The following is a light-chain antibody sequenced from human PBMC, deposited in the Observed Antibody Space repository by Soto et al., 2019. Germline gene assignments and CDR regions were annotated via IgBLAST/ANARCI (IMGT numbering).Light chain of an antibody. CDR3: SSYTSDNRDYV. J-gene: IGLJ1*01. V-gene: IGLV2-14*01. Sequence: QSALTQPASVSGSPGQSITISCTGTSSDVGAYTSVSWYQHHPGKAPKVIIYEVNKRPSGISNRFSGSKSVNTASPTISGLQPDDEAHYYCSSYTSDNRDYVFGTGTKVTVL. CDR1: SSDVGAYTS. CDR2: EVN.